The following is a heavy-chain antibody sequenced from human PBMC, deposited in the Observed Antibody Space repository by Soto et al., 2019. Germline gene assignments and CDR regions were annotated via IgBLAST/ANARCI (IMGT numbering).Heavy chain of an antibody. CDR2: IIPIFGTA. CDR1: GGTFSSYA. V-gene: IGHV1-69*01. Sequence: QVQLVQSGAEVKKPGSSVKVSCKASGGTFSSYAISWVRQAPGQGLEWMGGIIPIFGTANHAQKFQGRVTITADEFTSTAYMELSSLRSEDTAVYYCARAPPGTAMVRSFDYWGQGTLVTVSS. D-gene: IGHD5-18*01. J-gene: IGHJ4*02. CDR3: ARAPPGTAMVRSFDY.